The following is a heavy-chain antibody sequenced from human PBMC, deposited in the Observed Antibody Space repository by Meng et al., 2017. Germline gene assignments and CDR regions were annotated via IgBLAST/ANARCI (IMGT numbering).Heavy chain of an antibody. D-gene: IGHD6-19*01. V-gene: IGHV4-34*01. CDR1: GGSFSGYS. CDR3: ARDQVAVAGKKGYYYYGMDV. Sequence: SETLSLTCAVYGGSFSGYSWSWIRQPPGKGLEWIGEINHSGSTNDNPSLKSRVTISLDTSKNQFSLKLSSVTAADTAVYYCARDQVAVAGKKGYYYYGMDVWGQGTTVTVSS. J-gene: IGHJ6*02. CDR2: INHSGST.